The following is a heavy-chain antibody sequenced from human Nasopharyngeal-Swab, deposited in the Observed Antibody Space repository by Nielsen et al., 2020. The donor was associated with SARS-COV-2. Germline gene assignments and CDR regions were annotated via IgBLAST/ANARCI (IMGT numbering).Heavy chain of an antibody. D-gene: IGHD3-3*01. J-gene: IGHJ4*02. CDR3: AGRPHYDFWSGYSRVSDY. CDR2: INHSGST. V-gene: IGHV4-34*01. Sequence: RQAPGKGLEWIGEINHSGSTNYNPSLKSRVTISVDTSKNQFSLKLSSVTAADTAVYYCAGRPHYDFWSGYSRVSDYWGQGTLVTVSS.